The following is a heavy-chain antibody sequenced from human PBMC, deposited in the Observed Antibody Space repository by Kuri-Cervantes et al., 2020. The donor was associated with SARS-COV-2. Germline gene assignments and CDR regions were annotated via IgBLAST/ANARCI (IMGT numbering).Heavy chain of an antibody. V-gene: IGHV3-11*01. CDR1: GFTFSDYY. Sequence: SCAASGFTFSDYYMSWIRRAPGKGQERWSYISSSGSTIYYADFVKSRFTITRDNSKNTLYLQMNSRRAEDTAVYYCAKDLGRANWFDPWGQGTLVTVSS. J-gene: IGHJ5*02. CDR3: AKDLGRANWFDP. CDR2: ISSSGSTI.